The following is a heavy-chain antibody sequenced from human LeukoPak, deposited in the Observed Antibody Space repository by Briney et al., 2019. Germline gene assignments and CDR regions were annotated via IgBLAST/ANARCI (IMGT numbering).Heavy chain of an antibody. J-gene: IGHJ6*02. D-gene: IGHD3-10*01. CDR1: GFTFSSYA. Sequence: PGGSLRLSCAASGFTFSSYAMSWVRQAPGKGLEWVSAISGSGGSTYYADSVKGRFTISRDNSKNTLYLQMNSLRAEDTAVYYCAKGPPITQLYYYSGRDVGGQGTTVTAPS. V-gene: IGHV3-23*01. CDR3: AKGPPITQLYYYSGRDV. CDR2: ISGSGGST.